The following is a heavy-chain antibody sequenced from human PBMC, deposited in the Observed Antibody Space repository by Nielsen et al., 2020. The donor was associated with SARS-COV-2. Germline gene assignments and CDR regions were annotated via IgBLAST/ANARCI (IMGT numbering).Heavy chain of an antibody. CDR1: GYTFTSYG. CDR2: ISAYNGNT. D-gene: IGHD3-10*01. V-gene: IGHV1-18*01. Sequence: ASVKVSCKASGYTFTSYGIGWVRQAPGQGLEWMGWISAYNGNTNYAQKLQGRVTMTTDTSTSTAYMELRSLRSDDTAVYDCARVVGFFQRGRHYYYYYGMDVWGQGTTVTVSS. J-gene: IGHJ6*02. CDR3: ARVVGFFQRGRHYYYYYGMDV.